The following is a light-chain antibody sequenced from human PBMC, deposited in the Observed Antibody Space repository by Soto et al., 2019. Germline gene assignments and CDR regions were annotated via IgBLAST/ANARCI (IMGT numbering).Light chain of an antibody. CDR2: WAS. CDR3: QQYYSTPPIT. J-gene: IGKJ4*01. V-gene: IGKV4-1*01. CDR1: QSVLYSSNNKNY. Sequence: DIVMTQSPDSLAVSLGERATINCKSSQSVLYSSNNKNYLAWYQQKPGQPPKLLIYWASTRESGDPDRFSGSGSGTDFTLTISSLQAEDVAVYYCQQYYSTPPITFGGGTKVEIK.